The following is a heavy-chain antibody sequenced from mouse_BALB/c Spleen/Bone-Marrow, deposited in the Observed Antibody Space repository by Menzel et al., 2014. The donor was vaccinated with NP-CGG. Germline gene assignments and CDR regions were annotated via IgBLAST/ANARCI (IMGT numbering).Heavy chain of an antibody. V-gene: IGHV1S137*01. Sequence: VQLQLSGAKLVRPGVSVKISCKGSGYTFTDHAMHWVKRSHAKSLEWIGLISGYYGDAIYNQKLKGKATMTVDESSSTAYMELARLTSEDSAIYYCARSGKVRNAMDYWGQGTSVTVS. CDR3: ARSGKVRNAMDY. CDR2: ISGYYGDA. D-gene: IGHD2-14*01. CDR1: GYTFTDHA. J-gene: IGHJ4*01.